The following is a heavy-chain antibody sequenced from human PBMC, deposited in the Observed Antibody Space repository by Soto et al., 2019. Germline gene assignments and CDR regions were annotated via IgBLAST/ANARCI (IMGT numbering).Heavy chain of an antibody. CDR1: GYTFTSYA. CDR3: ARDNLRAFDY. J-gene: IGHJ4*02. CDR2: IIPILGIA. Sequence: SSVKVSCKGSGYTFTSYAMHCVRQAPGQGLEWMGRIIPILGIANYAQKFQGRVTITADKSTSTAYMELSSLRSEDTAVYYCARDNLRAFDYWGQGTLVTVSS. V-gene: IGHV1-69*04. D-gene: IGHD5-12*01.